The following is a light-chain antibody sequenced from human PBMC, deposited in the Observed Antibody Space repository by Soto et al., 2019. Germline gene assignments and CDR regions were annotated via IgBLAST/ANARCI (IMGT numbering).Light chain of an antibody. Sequence: EIVLTQSPGPLSLSPGERATLSCGASQSVTSNYLAWYQQKPGQAPRLLIYGSSTRATGIPDRFTGSGSGTDFPLTLSRLEPEDFAVYYCQHYITSLTTFGQGTMVEI. CDR3: QHYITSLTT. J-gene: IGKJ1*01. V-gene: IGKV3-20*01. CDR1: QSVTSNY. CDR2: GSS.